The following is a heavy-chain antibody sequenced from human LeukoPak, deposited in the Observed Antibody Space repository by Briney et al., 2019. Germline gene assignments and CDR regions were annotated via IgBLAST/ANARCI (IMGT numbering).Heavy chain of an antibody. V-gene: IGHV4-39*01. D-gene: IGHD5-18*01. CDR2: MYYIGST. J-gene: IGHJ4*02. Sequence: SETLSLTCTVSGGSISSSSYYWGWIRQPPGKGLEWIGSMYYIGSTYYNPSLKSRVTISVDTSKNQFSLKLSSVTAADTAVYYCARHLSGVTGYTYGRGIDYWGQGTLVTVSS. CDR3: ARHLSGVTGYTYGRGIDY. CDR1: GGSISSSSYY.